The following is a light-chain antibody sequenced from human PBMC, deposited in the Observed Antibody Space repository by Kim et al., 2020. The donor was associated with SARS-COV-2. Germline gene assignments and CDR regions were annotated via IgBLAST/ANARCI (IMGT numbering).Light chain of an antibody. CDR1: QVVCSF. CDR3: QQRINWPLT. J-gene: IGKJ4*01. V-gene: IGKV3-11*01. CDR2: DAS. Sequence: LSLWERATLSCMARQVVCSFLSWYQQKPGQSPRLLISDASIRATGIPVRFSGRGSGACFTLTIRRLEPEEFAVYYCQQRINWPLTFGGGTKVDLK.